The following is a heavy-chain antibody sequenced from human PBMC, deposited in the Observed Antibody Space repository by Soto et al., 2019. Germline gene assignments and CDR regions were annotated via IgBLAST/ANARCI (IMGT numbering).Heavy chain of an antibody. CDR1: GYTFTDHY. Sequence: ASVKVSCKISGYTFTDHYIHWLRQAPGKGPEWMAFIDPNDGEAVYADRLQDRVTLTADTSLDTVFMEVSSLRSEDTAVYYCASDLKGNMAHAFWGKGTQVIVSS. CDR2: IDPNDGEA. J-gene: IGHJ4*02. V-gene: IGHV1-69-2*01. CDR3: ASDLKGNMAHAF. D-gene: IGHD3-10*01.